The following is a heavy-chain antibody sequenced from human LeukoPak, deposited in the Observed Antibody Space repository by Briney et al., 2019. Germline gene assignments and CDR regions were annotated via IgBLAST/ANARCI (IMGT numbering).Heavy chain of an antibody. CDR1: GFTFSSYG. CDR2: ISGSGGST. J-gene: IGHJ4*02. V-gene: IGHV3-23*01. Sequence: VGSLRLSCAASGFTFSSYGMSWVRQAPGKGLEWVSAISGSGGSTYYADSVKGRFTISRDNSKNTLYLQMNSLRAEDTAVYYCAKDGEWELLRPYYFDYWGQGTLVTVSS. D-gene: IGHD1-26*01. CDR3: AKDGEWELLRPYYFDY.